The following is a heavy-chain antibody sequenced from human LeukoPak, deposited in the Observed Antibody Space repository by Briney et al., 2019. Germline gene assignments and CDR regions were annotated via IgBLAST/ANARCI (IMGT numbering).Heavy chain of an antibody. CDR3: ASSVRVQSGHDY. CDR1: GGTFSSYA. CDR2: IIPIFGTA. Sequence: ASEKVSCKASGGTFSSYAISWVRQAPGQGLEWMGGIIPIFGTANYAQKFQGRVTITADESTSTAYMELSSLRSEDTAVYYCASSVRVQSGHDYWGQGTLVTVSS. J-gene: IGHJ4*02. V-gene: IGHV1-69*13. D-gene: IGHD3-10*01.